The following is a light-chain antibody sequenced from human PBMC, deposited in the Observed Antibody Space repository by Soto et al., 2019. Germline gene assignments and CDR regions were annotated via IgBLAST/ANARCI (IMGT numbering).Light chain of an antibody. J-gene: IGKJ1*01. V-gene: IGKV1-5*03. CDR2: KAS. Sequence: DIQMTQSPSTLSASVGDRVTITCRASQSISSWLAWYQQQPGKAPKLLIYKASSLETVAPSRFSGTGSGTEFTLTISSLQPDDSATYYCQQYDSYWTFGQGTKVDIK. CDR3: QQYDSYWT. CDR1: QSISSW.